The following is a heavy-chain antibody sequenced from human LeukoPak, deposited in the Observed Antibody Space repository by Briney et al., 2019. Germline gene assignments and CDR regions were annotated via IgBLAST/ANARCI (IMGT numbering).Heavy chain of an antibody. CDR2: IKPDGSQR. CDR1: RFTFSSHW. D-gene: IGHD1-14*01. Sequence: GESLKISCVVSRFTFSSHWMTWVRQAPGKGLEWVAHIKPDGSQRNYVNSVKGRFTISRDNAKNSPYLHMNNLGVDDTAVYYCARDTAEGLDYWGQGTLVTVSP. CDR3: ARDTAEGLDY. J-gene: IGHJ4*02. V-gene: IGHV3-7*01.